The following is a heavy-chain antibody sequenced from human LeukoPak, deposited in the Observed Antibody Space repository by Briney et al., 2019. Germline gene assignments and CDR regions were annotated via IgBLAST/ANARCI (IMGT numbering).Heavy chain of an antibody. V-gene: IGHV4-34*01. CDR3: ARVGLRYFVDY. CDR1: GGSFSGYY. CDR2: INHSGST. Sequence: SETLSLTCAVYGGSFSGYYWSWIRQPPGEGLEWIGEINHSGSTNYNPSLKSRVTISVDTSKNQFSLKLSSVTAADTAVYYCARVGLRYFVDYWGQGTLVTVSS. J-gene: IGHJ4*02. D-gene: IGHD3-9*01.